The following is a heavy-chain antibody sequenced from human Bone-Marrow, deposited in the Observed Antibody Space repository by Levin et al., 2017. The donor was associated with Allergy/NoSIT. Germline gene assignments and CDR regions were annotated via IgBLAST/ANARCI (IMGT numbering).Heavy chain of an antibody. V-gene: IGHV3-23*01. Sequence: GESLKISCAASGFSFPDYAMSWVRQAPGKGLEWVSGLSGRGRDTFYADSVEGRFTISRDTSKYTVYLQMNSLRAEDTAVYYCAKAIVGYCSGGKCEDAFDFWGQGTLGSVPS. D-gene: IGHD2-15*01. CDR1: GFSFPDYA. J-gene: IGHJ3*01. CDR3: AKAIVGYCSGGKCEDAFDF. CDR2: LSGRGRDT.